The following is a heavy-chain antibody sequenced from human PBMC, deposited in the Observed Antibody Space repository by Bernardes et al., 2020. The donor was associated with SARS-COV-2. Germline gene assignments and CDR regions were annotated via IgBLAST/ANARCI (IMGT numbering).Heavy chain of an antibody. CDR1: GFTFSSFA. CDR3: AREYSSALTHFDY. J-gene: IGHJ4*02. CDR2: ISANVETT. V-gene: IGHV3-23*01. Sequence: GGSLRLSCAASGFTFSSFAMSWVRQAPGKGLEWVSGISANVETTYYADSVKGRFTIFRDNIKNTLFLQMNSLRADDTGVYYCAREYSSALTHFDYWGQGTLVTVSS. D-gene: IGHD6-19*01.